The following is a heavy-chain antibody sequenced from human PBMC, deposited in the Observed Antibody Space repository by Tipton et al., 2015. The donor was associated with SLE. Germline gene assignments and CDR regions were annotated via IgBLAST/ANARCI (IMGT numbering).Heavy chain of an antibody. J-gene: IGHJ5*02. V-gene: IGHV4-4*07. CDR2: IYTSGST. D-gene: IGHD2-15*01. Sequence: TLSLTRTVSGGSISSYYWSWIRQPAGKGLEWIGRIYTSGSTNYNPSLKSRVTMSVDTSKNQFSLKLSSVTAADTAVYYCARDRPDCSGGSCYPRWFDPWGQGTLVTVSS. CDR3: ARDRPDCSGGSCYPRWFDP. CDR1: GGSISSYY.